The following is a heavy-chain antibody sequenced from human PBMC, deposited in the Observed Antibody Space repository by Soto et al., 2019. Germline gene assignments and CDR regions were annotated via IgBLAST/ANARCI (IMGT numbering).Heavy chain of an antibody. V-gene: IGHV3-48*01. CDR3: ATTPTGGFGELLWASYYYYMDV. J-gene: IGHJ6*03. CDR1: GFTFSSYS. Sequence: GESLKISCAASGFTFSSYSMNWVRQAPGKGLEWVSYISSSSSTIYYADSVKGRFTISRDNAKNSLYLQMNRLRAEDTAVYYCATTPTGGFGELLWASYYYYMDVWGKGTTVTVSS. D-gene: IGHD3-10*01. CDR2: ISSSSSTI.